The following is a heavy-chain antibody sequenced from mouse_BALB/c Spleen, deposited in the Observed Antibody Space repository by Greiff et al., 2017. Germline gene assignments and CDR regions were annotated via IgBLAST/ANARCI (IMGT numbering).Heavy chain of an antibody. D-gene: IGHD4-1*01. V-gene: IGHV14-3*02. CDR2: IDPANGNT. CDR1: GFNIKDTY. J-gene: IGHJ2*01. CDR3: ARLGRGKFDY. Sequence: EVMLVESGAELVKPGASVKLSCTASGFNIKDTYMHWVKQRPEQGLEWIGRIDPANGNTKYDPKFQGKATITADTSSNTAYLQLSSLTSEDTAVYYCARLGRGKFDYWGQGTTLTVSS.